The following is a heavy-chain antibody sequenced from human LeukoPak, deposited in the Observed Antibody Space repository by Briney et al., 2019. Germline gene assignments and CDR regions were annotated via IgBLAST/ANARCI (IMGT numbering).Heavy chain of an antibody. Sequence: ASVKVSCKASGYTFTSYGIIWVRQAPGQRLEWMGWISAYNGNTNYAQKLQGRVTMTRDMSTSTVYMELSSLTSEDTAVYYCARDSGYSYGYSVYWGQGTLVTVSS. J-gene: IGHJ4*02. CDR2: ISAYNGNT. D-gene: IGHD5-18*01. CDR1: GYTFTSYG. CDR3: ARDSGYSYGYSVY. V-gene: IGHV1-18*01.